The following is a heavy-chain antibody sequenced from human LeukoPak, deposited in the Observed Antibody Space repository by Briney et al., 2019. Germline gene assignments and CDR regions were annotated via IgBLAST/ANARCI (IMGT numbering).Heavy chain of an antibody. V-gene: IGHV4-31*03. CDR1: GGSISSGGYY. J-gene: IGHJ4*02. CDR2: IYYSGST. D-gene: IGHD4/OR15-4a*01. Sequence: SETLSLTRTVSGGSISSGGYYWSWIRQHPGKGLEWIGYIYYSGSTYYNPSLKSRVTISVDTSKNQFSLKLSSVTAADTAVYYCAREGGVLPVDYWGQGTLVTVSS. CDR3: AREGGVLPVDY.